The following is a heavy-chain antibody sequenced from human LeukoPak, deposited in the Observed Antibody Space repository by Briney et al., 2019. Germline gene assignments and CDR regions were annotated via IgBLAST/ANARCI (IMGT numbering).Heavy chain of an antibody. CDR3: ARQHSSGWVWYFDL. CDR2: IYYSGSS. Sequence: SETLSLTCTVSGGSISSYYWSWIRQPPGKGLEWLGYIYYSGSSNYNPSLKSRVTMSADTSKNQFSLKPSSVTAADTAVYYCARQHSSGWVWYFDLWAVAPWSLSPQ. J-gene: IGHJ2*01. CDR1: GGSISSYY. D-gene: IGHD6-19*01. V-gene: IGHV4-59*01.